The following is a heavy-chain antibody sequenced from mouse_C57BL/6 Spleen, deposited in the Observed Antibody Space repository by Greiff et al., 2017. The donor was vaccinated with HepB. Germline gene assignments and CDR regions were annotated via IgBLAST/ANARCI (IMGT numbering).Heavy chain of an antibody. Sequence: VKLVESGAELVKPGASVKLSCKASGYTFTSYWMHWVKQRPGRGLEWIGRIDPNSGGTKYNEKFKSKATLTVDKPSSTAYMQLSSLTSEDSAVYYCARCDGSQQAMDYWGQGTSVTVSS. V-gene: IGHV1-72*01. CDR1: GYTFTSYW. CDR2: IDPNSGGT. J-gene: IGHJ4*01. D-gene: IGHD1-1*02. CDR3: ARCDGSQQAMDY.